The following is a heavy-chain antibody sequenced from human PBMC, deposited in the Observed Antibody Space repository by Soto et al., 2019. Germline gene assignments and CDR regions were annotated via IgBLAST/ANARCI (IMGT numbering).Heavy chain of an antibody. J-gene: IGHJ6*02. CDR3: ARAGFKYSGWYRGHV. D-gene: IGHD6-19*01. Sequence: GGSLRLSCAASGFTFSSYWMSWVRQAPGKGLEWVANIKQDGSEKYYVDSVKGRFTISRDKAKNSLYLQMNSLRAEDTAVYYCARAGFKYSGWYRGHVWGQGTTVTVSS. CDR1: GFTFSSYW. CDR2: IKQDGSEK. V-gene: IGHV3-7*05.